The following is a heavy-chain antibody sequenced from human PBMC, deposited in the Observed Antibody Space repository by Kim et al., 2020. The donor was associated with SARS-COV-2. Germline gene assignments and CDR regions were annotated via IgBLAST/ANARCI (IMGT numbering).Heavy chain of an antibody. CDR3: LSYYGSRSFGDY. Sequence: GGSLRLSCAASGFTFSTYGMMWVRQAPGSGLEWVSRIKEGGDHTYYADSVKGRFTISRDNSKNMLYLQMNALRADDTAKYYCLSYYGSRSFGDYWGRGT. CDR1: GFTFSTYG. V-gene: IGHV3-23*01. D-gene: IGHD3-10*01. CDR2: IKEGGDHT. J-gene: IGHJ4*02.